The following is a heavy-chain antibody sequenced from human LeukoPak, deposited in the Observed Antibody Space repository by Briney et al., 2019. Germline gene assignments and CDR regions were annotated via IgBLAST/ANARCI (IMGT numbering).Heavy chain of an antibody. V-gene: IGHV1-2*02. D-gene: IGHD5-24*01. J-gene: IGHJ4*02. CDR3: ARDRYGDGFAHLDY. CDR2: ITPGGGR. CDR1: GFTFTSYA. Sequence: ASETVSCKASGFTFTSYAIHWVRQAPGQGLEWMGWITPGGGRNHPQKFQGRVAITWDMSITTAYMDLSRLTSDDTAVYYCARDRYGDGFAHLDYWGQGALVTVSS.